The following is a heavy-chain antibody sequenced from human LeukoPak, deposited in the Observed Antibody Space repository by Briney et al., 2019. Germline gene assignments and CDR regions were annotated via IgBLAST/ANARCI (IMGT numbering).Heavy chain of an antibody. CDR1: GFTFSSYG. V-gene: IGHV3-48*04. D-gene: IGHD3-10*01. Sequence: GGSLRLSCAASGFTFSSYGMHWVRQAPGKGLEWVSYISSSGSTIYYADSVKGRFTISRDNAKKSLYLQMNSLRAEDTAVYYCARPQPRGDYYGMDVWGQGTTVTVSS. CDR2: ISSSGSTI. CDR3: ARPQPRGDYYGMDV. J-gene: IGHJ6*02.